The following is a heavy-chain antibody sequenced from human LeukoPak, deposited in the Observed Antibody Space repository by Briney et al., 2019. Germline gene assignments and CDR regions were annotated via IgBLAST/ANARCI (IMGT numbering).Heavy chain of an antibody. V-gene: IGHV3-66*01. CDR2: IYSNGST. CDR3: ERGLYYYARSWYSYSFYFDY. CDR1: GFTVSTNY. D-gene: IGHD3-22*01. Sequence: GGSLRLSCAASGFTVSTNYISWVRQAPGKGLEWVSVIYSNGSTYYADSVRGRFTISRDSSKNTLYFQMNSLRAEDTAVCYCERGLYYYARSWYSYSFYFDYWGQGTLVTVSS. J-gene: IGHJ4*02.